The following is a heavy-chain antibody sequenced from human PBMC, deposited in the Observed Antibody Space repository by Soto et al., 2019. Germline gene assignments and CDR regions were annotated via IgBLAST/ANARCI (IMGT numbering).Heavy chain of an antibody. CDR1: GFTFVSYV. V-gene: IGHV3-30*04. J-gene: IGHJ6*02. CDR2: TLYDGSIK. CDR3: ARGKGYCSGETCYGDYFSGLDV. D-gene: IGHD2-15*01. Sequence: PGGSMRLSCAASGFTFVSYVMHWVRQAPGKGLEWVSLTLYDGSIKNYADSMKGRFTISRDNSKNTVYLQMDSLRPEDTAVYYCARGKGYCSGETCYGDYFSGLDVWGQGTTVTVSS.